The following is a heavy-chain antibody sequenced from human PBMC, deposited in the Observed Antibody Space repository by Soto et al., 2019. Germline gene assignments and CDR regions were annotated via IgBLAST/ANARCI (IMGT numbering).Heavy chain of an antibody. D-gene: IGHD5-12*01. CDR3: ARVPGLRPLRLDY. CDR1: GFTFSDFE. J-gene: IGHJ4*02. CDR2: TSSSGSRI. V-gene: IGHV3-48*03. Sequence: ESGGGLVQPGGSLRLSCEASGFTFSDFEMTWVRQAPGKGLEWVAYTSSSGSRIYYADSVKGRFTISRDNANNSLYLQVNSLRVEDTAVYYCARVPGLRPLRLDYWGQGALVTVS.